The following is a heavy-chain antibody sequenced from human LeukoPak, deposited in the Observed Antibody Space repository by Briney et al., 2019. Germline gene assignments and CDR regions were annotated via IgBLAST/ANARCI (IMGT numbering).Heavy chain of an antibody. D-gene: IGHD3-10*01. CDR2: ISVYNGKT. Sequence: ASVKVSCKAPGYTFTTYSISWVRQAPGQGLEWMGWISVYNGKTNSAQKLQGRVTMTTDTSTSTAYMELRSLRSDDTAVYYCARYYFGSGGYDDWFDPWGQGTLVTVSS. V-gene: IGHV1-18*01. J-gene: IGHJ5*02. CDR3: ARYYFGSGGYDDWFDP. CDR1: GYTFTTYS.